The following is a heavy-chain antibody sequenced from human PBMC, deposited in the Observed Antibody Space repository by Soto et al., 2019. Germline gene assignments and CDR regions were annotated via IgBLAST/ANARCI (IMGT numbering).Heavy chain of an antibody. V-gene: IGHV1-18*01. CDR3: ARDRDDSSWATAENFQH. Sequence: GASVKVSCKASGYTFPDYGIHWVRQAPGQGLEWMGWINTYNGNTYYTQNLQGRVTMTRDTSTCTAYMDLRSLRFDDTALYYCARDRDDSSWATAENFQHWGQGTLVTVSS. CDR2: INTYNGNT. J-gene: IGHJ1*01. CDR1: GYTFPDYG. D-gene: IGHD3-22*01.